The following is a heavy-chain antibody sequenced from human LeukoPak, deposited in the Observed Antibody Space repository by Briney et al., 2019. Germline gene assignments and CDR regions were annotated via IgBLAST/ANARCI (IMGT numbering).Heavy chain of an antibody. Sequence: GRSLRLSCEASGFTFSSYAMHWVRQAPGKGLEWVAVISYDGSNKYYADSVKGRFTISRDNSKNTLYLQMNSLRAEDTAVYYCAREADSSSSFRYWGQGTLVTVSS. CDR1: GFTFSSYA. CDR3: AREADSSSSFRY. V-gene: IGHV3-30*01. CDR2: ISYDGSNK. J-gene: IGHJ4*02. D-gene: IGHD6-6*01.